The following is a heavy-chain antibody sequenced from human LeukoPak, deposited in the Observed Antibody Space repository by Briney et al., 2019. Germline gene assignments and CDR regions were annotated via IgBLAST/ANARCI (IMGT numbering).Heavy chain of an antibody. CDR2: IYYSGST. D-gene: IGHD3/OR15-3a*01. Sequence: SETLSLTCTVSGGSVSSGSYYWSWIRQPPGKGLEWIGYIYYSGSTNYNPSLKSRVTISVDTSKNQFSLKLSSVTAADTAVYYCARDRWDWLYYTDYWGQGTLVTVSS. CDR3: ARDRWDWLYYTDY. V-gene: IGHV4-61*01. CDR1: GGSVSSGSYY. J-gene: IGHJ4*02.